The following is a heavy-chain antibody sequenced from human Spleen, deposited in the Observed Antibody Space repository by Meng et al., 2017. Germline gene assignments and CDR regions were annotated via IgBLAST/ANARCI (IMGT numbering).Heavy chain of an antibody. Sequence: QLLLQESGPGLVKPSETLSLSCSVSGDSTSNSLYFWAWIRQPPGKGLEYIGNVYYSGSTYYNPYLKSRVTISLDTSKNRFYLRLNSVTAADTAVYYCARSPEYFFDYWGQGTLVTVSS. D-gene: IGHD2/OR15-2a*01. CDR1: GDSTSNSLYF. CDR3: ARSPEYFFDY. V-gene: IGHV4-39*01. CDR2: VYYSGST. J-gene: IGHJ4*02.